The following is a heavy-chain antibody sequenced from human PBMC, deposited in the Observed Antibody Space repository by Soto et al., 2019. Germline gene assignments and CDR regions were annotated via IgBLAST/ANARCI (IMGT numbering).Heavy chain of an antibody. Sequence: GGSLRLSCAASGFTFSSYGMHWVRQAPGKGLEWVAVIWYDGSNKYYADSVKGRFTISRDNSKNTLYLQMNSLRAEDTAVYYCARDPITIFGVVVNHDAFDIWGQGTMVTVSS. CDR1: GFTFSSYG. V-gene: IGHV3-33*01. CDR2: IWYDGSNK. CDR3: ARDPITIFGVVVNHDAFDI. J-gene: IGHJ3*02. D-gene: IGHD3-3*01.